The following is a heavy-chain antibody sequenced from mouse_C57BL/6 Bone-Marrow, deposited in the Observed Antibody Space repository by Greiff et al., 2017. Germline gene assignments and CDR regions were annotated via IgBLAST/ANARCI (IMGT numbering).Heavy chain of an antibody. CDR2: INPSSGYT. CDR1: GYTFTSYT. Sequence: VKLQQSGAELARPGASVKMSCKASGYTFTSYTMHWVKQRPGQGLEWIGNINPSSGYTKYNQKFKDKATLTADKSSSTAYMQRSSLTSEDSAVYYGARTRFAYWGQGTGVTVSA. CDR3: ARTRFAY. V-gene: IGHV1-4*01. J-gene: IGHJ3*01.